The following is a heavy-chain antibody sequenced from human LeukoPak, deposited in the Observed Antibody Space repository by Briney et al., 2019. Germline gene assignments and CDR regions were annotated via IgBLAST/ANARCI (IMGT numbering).Heavy chain of an antibody. CDR1: GFTFSSYG. D-gene: IGHD6-13*01. J-gene: IGHJ6*02. CDR3: ARDPYSSSWYYGMDV. V-gene: IGHV3-30*02. CDR2: IRYDGSNK. Sequence: PGGSLRLSCAASGFTFSSYGMHWVRQAPGKGLEWVAFIRYDGSNKYYADSVKGRFTISRDNSKNTLYLQMNSLGAEDTAVYYCARDPYSSSWYYGMDVWGQGTTVTVSS.